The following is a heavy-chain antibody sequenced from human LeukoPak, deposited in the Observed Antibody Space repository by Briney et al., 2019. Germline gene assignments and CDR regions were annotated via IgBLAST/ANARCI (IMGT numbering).Heavy chain of an antibody. Sequence: GGSLRLSCAASGFTFSSYAMHWVRQAPGKGLEWVAVISYDGSNKYYADSVKGRFTISRDNSKNTLYLQMNSLRAEDTAVYYCARGSRYGSGSYFFDYWGQRTLVTVSS. CDR3: ARGSRYGSGSYFFDY. V-gene: IGHV3-30-3*01. CDR2: ISYDGSNK. J-gene: IGHJ4*02. D-gene: IGHD3-10*01. CDR1: GFTFSSYA.